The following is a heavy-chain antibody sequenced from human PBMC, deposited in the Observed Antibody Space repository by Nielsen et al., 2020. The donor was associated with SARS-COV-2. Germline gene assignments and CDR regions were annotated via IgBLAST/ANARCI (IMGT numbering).Heavy chain of an antibody. CDR1: GYNFPTYW. D-gene: IGHD1-1*01. CDR3: AKSPASLGSYFAFDV. V-gene: IGHV5-51*01. Sequence: GESLKISCTGSGYNFPTYWIAWVRQMPGEGLELMGIIYPEDSDTRYRPSSEGLVTISGDKSLSTAYLQWDSLKASDTAKYFCAKSPASLGSYFAFDVWGQGTMVTVSS. J-gene: IGHJ3*01. CDR2: IYPEDSDT.